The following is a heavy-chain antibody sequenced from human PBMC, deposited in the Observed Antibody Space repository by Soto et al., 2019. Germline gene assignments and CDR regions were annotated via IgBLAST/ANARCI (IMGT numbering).Heavy chain of an antibody. Sequence: EMQLVESGGGLVQRGGSLRLSCAASGFTFSSYSMNWVRQAPGKGLEWVSYITSSSSTIYYADSVKGRFTISRDNAKNSLYLQRNSLRADDTAVYYCARAHCSGGHCYSGSDFDYWGQGILVTVSS. CDR2: ITSSSSTI. J-gene: IGHJ4*02. D-gene: IGHD2-15*01. V-gene: IGHV3-48*01. CDR3: ARAHCSGGHCYSGSDFDY. CDR1: GFTFSSYS.